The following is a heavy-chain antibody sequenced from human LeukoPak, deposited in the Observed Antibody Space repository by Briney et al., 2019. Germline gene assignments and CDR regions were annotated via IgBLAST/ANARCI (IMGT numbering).Heavy chain of an antibody. J-gene: IGHJ4*02. Sequence: PGGSLRLSCAASGFTFSSYAMSWVRQAPGKGLEWVSAISGSGGSTYYVDSVKGRFTISRDNSKNTLYLQMNSLRAEDTAVYYCAKDRTAMVEFDYWGQGTLVTVSS. CDR1: GFTFSSYA. CDR3: AKDRTAMVEFDY. CDR2: ISGSGGST. V-gene: IGHV3-23*01. D-gene: IGHD5-18*01.